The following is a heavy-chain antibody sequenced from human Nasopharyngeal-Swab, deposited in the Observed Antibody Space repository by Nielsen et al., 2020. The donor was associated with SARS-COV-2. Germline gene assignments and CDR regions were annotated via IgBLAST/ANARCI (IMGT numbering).Heavy chain of an antibody. J-gene: IGHJ6*03. CDR3: AKDWGYKSDHYYYMDV. V-gene: IGHV3-30*18. CDR2: ISYDGSNK. CDR1: GFTFSSYG. D-gene: IGHD5-18*01. Sequence: GGSLRLSCAASGFTFSSYGMHWVRQAPGKGLEWVAVISYDGSNKYYADSVKGRFTISRDNSKNTLYLQMNSLRAEDTAVYYCAKDWGYKSDHYYYMDVWGKGTTVTVSS.